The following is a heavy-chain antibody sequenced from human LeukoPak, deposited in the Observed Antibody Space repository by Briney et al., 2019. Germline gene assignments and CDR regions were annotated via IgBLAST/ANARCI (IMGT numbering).Heavy chain of an antibody. J-gene: IGHJ6*02. Sequence: PSETLSLTCAVYGGSFSGYYWSWIRQPPGKGLEWIGEINHSGSTNYNPSLKSRVTISVDTSKNQFSLKLSSVTAADTAVYYCARGPVGLCSGGSCYYYYYGMDVWGQGTTVTVSS. CDR3: ARGPVGLCSGGSCYYYYYGMDV. D-gene: IGHD2-15*01. V-gene: IGHV4-34*01. CDR1: GGSFSGYY. CDR2: INHSGST.